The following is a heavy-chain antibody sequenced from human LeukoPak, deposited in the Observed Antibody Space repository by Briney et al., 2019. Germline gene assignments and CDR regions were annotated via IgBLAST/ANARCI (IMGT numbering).Heavy chain of an antibody. Sequence: GGSLRLSCAASGFTFSGFAMSWVRQAPGKGLEWVSGIGISGVSTYYADSVKGRFTISRDNSKNTLYLQMNSLSPEDTAIYYCARGYGSGTPFDYWGQGTLVTVSS. CDR2: IGISGVST. V-gene: IGHV3-23*01. D-gene: IGHD3-10*01. CDR1: GFTFSGFA. CDR3: ARGYGSGTPFDY. J-gene: IGHJ4*02.